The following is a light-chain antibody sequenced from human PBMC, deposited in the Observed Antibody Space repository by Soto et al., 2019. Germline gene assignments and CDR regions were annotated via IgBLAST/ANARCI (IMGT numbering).Light chain of an antibody. CDR2: AAS. CDR1: QGISSY. J-gene: IGKJ2*01. CDR3: QQYYSYPMST. Sequence: AIRMTQSPSSLSASTGDRVTITCRASQGISSYLAWYQQKPGKAPKLLIYAASTLQSGVPSRFSGSGSGTDFTLTLSCLQSEDCATYYCQQYYSYPMSTFGQGTKLEIK. V-gene: IGKV1-8*01.